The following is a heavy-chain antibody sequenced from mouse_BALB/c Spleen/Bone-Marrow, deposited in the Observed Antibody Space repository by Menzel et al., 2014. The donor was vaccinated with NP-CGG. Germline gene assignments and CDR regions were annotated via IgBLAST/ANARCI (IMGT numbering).Heavy chain of an antibody. CDR1: GFTFSSYG. D-gene: IGHD2-3*01. CDR3: TGRCLYDGSACFAY. CDR2: INSGGSYT. V-gene: IGHV5-6*01. Sequence: VQLKESGGDLVKPGGSLKFSCAASGFTFSSYGVSWVRQTPDKRLEWVATINSGGSYTYYSDSAKGRFTISGDTAKNALYLQMSSLRSEDTAIYYCTGRCLYDGSACFAYWSQGTLVTVSA. J-gene: IGHJ3*01.